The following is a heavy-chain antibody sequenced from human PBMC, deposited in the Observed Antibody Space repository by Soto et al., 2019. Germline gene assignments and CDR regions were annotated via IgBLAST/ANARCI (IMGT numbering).Heavy chain of an antibody. CDR2: ISPNSGGT. J-gene: IGHJ5*02. CDR1: GYTFTGYY. D-gene: IGHD2-15*01. CDR3: TRARYCSGGTCFGNFFDP. Sequence: QVPLVQSGAEVKKPGASVKVSCKTSGYTFTGYYIHWVRQAPGQGLEWLGWISPNSGGTNYAQRFQGRVTMTRDTSSSTAYMEMSRLTSDDTAVYYCTRARYCSGGTCFGNFFDPWGQGTLVTVSS. V-gene: IGHV1-2*02.